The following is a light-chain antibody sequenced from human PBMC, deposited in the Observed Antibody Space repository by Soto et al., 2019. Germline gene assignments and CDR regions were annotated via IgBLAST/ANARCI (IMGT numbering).Light chain of an antibody. CDR3: MQALQTPYT. J-gene: IGKJ2*01. CDR1: QSLLHSDGYNY. Sequence: DIVMTQSPLSLPVTPGEPASISCRSSQSLLHSDGYNYLDWYLQKPGQSPQLLIYLGSNRASGVPDGFSGSGSGTDFTLKTSRGEAEDVGVYYCMQALQTPYTFGQGAKREI. CDR2: LGS. V-gene: IGKV2-28*01.